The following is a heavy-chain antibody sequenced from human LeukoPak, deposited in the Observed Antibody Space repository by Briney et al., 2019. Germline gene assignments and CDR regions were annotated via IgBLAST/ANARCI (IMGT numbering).Heavy chain of an antibody. J-gene: IGHJ4*02. D-gene: IGHD6-19*01. Sequence: SETLSLTCTVSGGSISSYYWSWIRQPPGKGLEWIGYIYYSGSTNYNPSLKNRVTISVDTSRNQFSLKMSSMTAADTAVYYCARGAGWYQFWGQGTLVTVSS. CDR2: IYYSGST. V-gene: IGHV4-59*01. CDR1: GGSISSYY. CDR3: ARGAGWYQF.